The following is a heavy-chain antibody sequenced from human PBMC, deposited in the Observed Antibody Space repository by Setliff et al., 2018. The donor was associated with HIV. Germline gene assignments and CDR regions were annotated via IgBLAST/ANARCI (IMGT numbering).Heavy chain of an antibody. J-gene: IGHJ4*02. D-gene: IGHD6-19*01. CDR2: VTHSGRT. CDR1: GGSFSGYY. CDR3: ARGVRDNSGWSSYYFDY. Sequence: SETLSLTCAVYGGSFSGYYWSWIRQPPGKGLEWIGEVTHSGRTNYNPSLESRVTTSVDTSKKQFSRRLTAVTAADTAVYYCARGVRDNSGWSSYYFDYWGQGTLVTVSS. V-gene: IGHV4-34*01.